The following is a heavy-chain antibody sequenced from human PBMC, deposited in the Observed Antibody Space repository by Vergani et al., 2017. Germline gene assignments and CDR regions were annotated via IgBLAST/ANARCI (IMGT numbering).Heavy chain of an antibody. CDR1: GFTFGDYA. D-gene: IGHD1-26*01. J-gene: IGHJ4*02. CDR3: TRDLPGRMRPFDY. CDR2: IRSKAYGGKT. V-gene: IGHV3-49*04. Sequence: EVQLVESGGGLVQPGRSLRLSCTASGFTFGDYAMSWVRQAPGKGLEWVGCIRSKAYGGKTEYAASVKVSFTIAKDDSKSIAYLQMNSLKTEDTAVYYCTRDLPGRMRPFDYWGQGTLVTVSS.